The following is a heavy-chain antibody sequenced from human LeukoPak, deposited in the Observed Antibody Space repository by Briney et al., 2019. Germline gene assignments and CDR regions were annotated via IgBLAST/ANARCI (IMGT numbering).Heavy chain of an antibody. CDR1: GGSISDPTYH. V-gene: IGHV4-39*02. D-gene: IGHD3-10*01. J-gene: IGHJ4*02. CDR2: IYYRGNT. CDR3: TRLRSRVPADY. Sequence: SETLSLTCSVSGGSISDPTYHWGWVRQPPGKGLEWIASIYYRGNTYYSPSLKSRITISVDTSKNHLSLRLSSVTAADTAVYYCTRLRSRVPADYWGQGTLVTVSS.